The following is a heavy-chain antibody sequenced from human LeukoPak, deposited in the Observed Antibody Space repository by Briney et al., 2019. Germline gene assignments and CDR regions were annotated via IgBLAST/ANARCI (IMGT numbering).Heavy chain of an antibody. Sequence: PGGSLRLSCAASGFTFSSYEMNWVRQAPGKGLEWVSYISSSGSTIYYADSVKGRFTISRDNAKNSLYLQMNSLRAEDTAVYYCARGRYCSSTSCYAAAWFDPWGQGTLVTVSS. D-gene: IGHD2-2*01. CDR2: ISSSGSTI. CDR3: ARGRYCSSTSCYAAAWFDP. J-gene: IGHJ5*02. V-gene: IGHV3-48*03. CDR1: GFTFSSYE.